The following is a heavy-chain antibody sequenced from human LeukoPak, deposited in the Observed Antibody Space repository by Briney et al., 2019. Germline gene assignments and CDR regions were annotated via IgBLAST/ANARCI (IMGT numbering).Heavy chain of an antibody. J-gene: IGHJ6*02. CDR1: GFTFSSYG. Sequence: GGSLRLSCAASGFTFSSYGMHWVRQAPGKGLEWVAVISYDGSNKYYADSVKCRFTISRDNSKNTLYLQMNSLRAEDTAVYYCAKDHSGSAYGMDVWGQGTTVTVSS. V-gene: IGHV3-30*18. CDR2: ISYDGSNK. CDR3: AKDHSGSAYGMDV. D-gene: IGHD1-26*01.